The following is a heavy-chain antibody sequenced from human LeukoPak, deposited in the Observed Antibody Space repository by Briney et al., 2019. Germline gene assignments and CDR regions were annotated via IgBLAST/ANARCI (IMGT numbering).Heavy chain of an antibody. CDR3: ARGAGYNYPYYFDY. V-gene: IGHV3-23*01. CDR1: GFTFSSFA. CDR2: FDGNGPNT. J-gene: IGHJ4*02. D-gene: IGHD5-24*01. Sequence: GGSLRLSCAASGFTFSSFAMTWVRQAPGKGLEWVSGFDGNGPNTYYADSVKGRWTISRDNSRNTLYLEMNSLRPEDTAVYYCARGAGYNYPYYFDYWGQGTLVTVSS.